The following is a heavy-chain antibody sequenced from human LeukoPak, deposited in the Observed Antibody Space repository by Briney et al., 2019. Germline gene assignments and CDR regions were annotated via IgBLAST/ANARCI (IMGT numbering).Heavy chain of an antibody. CDR2: MYYSGST. CDR3: ARYYYDSSGYYYLDY. D-gene: IGHD3-22*01. CDR1: GGSIGSSSYY. J-gene: IGHJ4*02. V-gene: IGHV4-39*01. Sequence: PSETLSLTCTVSGGSIGSSSYYWGWIRQPPGKGLEWIGSMYYSGSTYYSPCLKSRVTISGDTSKSQFSLKLGSVTAADTAVYYCARYYYDSSGYYYLDYWGQGTLVTVSS.